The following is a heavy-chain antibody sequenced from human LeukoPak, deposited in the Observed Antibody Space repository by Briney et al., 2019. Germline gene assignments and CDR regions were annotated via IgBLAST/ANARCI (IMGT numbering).Heavy chain of an antibody. Sequence: GGSLRLSCAASGFTFSSYSMNWVRQAPGKGLEWISYISSSSNTIYYANSVKGRFTISRDNAKNSLYLQRNSLRAEDTAVYYCARGATGDRLGYLGQGSLVTVSS. CDR1: GFTFSSYS. D-gene: IGHD7-27*01. CDR3: ARGATGDRLGY. CDR2: ISSSSNTI. V-gene: IGHV3-48*01. J-gene: IGHJ4*02.